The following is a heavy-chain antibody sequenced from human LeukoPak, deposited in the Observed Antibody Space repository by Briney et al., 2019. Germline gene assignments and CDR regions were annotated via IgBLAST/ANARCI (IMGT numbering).Heavy chain of an antibody. Sequence: GGSLRLSCAASGFTFSSYSMNWVRQAPGKGLEWVSSISSSSSYIYYADSVKGRFTISRDNAKNSLYLQMNSLRAEDTAVYYCARDYWYYDFWSGYYPQDYWGQGTLVTVSS. CDR3: ARDYWYYDFWSGYYPQDY. J-gene: IGHJ4*02. CDR1: GFTFSSYS. CDR2: ISSSSSYI. V-gene: IGHV3-21*01. D-gene: IGHD3-3*01.